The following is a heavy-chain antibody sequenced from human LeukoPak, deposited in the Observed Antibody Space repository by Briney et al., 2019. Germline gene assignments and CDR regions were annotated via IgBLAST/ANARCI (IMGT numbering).Heavy chain of an antibody. J-gene: IGHJ6*02. CDR1: GFTVSSNY. CDR2: IYSGGST. CDR3: ASRDGYYYGMDV. V-gene: IGHV3-66*01. D-gene: IGHD5-24*01. Sequence: GGSLRLSCAASGFTVSSNYMSWVRQAPGKGLEWVSVIYSGGSTYYADSVKGRFTISRDNSKNTLYLQMNSLRAEDTAVYYCASRDGYYYGMDVWGQGTTVTVSS.